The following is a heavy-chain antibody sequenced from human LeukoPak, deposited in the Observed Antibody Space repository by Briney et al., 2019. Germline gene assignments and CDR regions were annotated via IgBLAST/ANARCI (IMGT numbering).Heavy chain of an antibody. J-gene: IGHJ5*02. CDR1: GCTFTGDY. CDR3: ARDTCSGGSCLSWFAP. V-gene: IGHV1-2*02. D-gene: IGHD2-15*01. CDR2: INPNSGGT. Sequence: ASVKVSCKASGCTFTGDYMHWVRQAPGQGLEWMGWINPNSGGTNYAQKFQGRVTMTRDTSISTAYMELSRLRSDDTAVYYCARDTCSGGSCLSWFAPWGQGTLVTVSS.